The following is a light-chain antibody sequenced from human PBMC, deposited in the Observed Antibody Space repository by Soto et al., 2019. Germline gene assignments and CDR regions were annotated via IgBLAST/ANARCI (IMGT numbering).Light chain of an antibody. V-gene: IGKV1-39*01. CDR3: QQSYSTPRT. CDR2: AAS. Sequence: DIQMTQSPSSLSASVGDRVTITCRASQSISNYLNWYQQKPGKAPKLLMYAASSLQSGVPSRFGGSGSGTEFTLTISSLQPEDVATYYCQQSYSTPRTFGQGTKVEIK. CDR1: QSISNY. J-gene: IGKJ1*01.